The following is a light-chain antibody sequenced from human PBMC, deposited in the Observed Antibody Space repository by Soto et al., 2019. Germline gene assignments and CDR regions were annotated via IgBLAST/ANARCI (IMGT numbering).Light chain of an antibody. J-gene: IGKJ5*01. CDR1: QSVTSTY. V-gene: IGKV3-20*01. CDR3: QQYGRATIT. CDR2: GAS. Sequence: EIVLTQSPGTLSLSPGERATLSCRASQSVTSTYLAWYQQKPGQAPSTLISGASSRATGIRDRFTGSGSGSAFTLTILGLERVDFAVYYCQQYGRATITFGQGTRLEI.